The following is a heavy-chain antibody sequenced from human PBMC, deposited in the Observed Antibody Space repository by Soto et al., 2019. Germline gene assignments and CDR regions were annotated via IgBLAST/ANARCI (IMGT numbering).Heavy chain of an antibody. CDR3: ARDKWGSCYLRLCYYYYMDV. V-gene: IGHV3-66*01. Sequence: GGSLRLSCAASGFTVSSNYMSWVRQAPGKGLEWVSVIYSGGSTYYADSVKGRFAISRDNSKNTLYLQMNSLRAEDTAVYYCARDKWGSCYLRLCYYYYMDVWGKGTTVTVSS. CDR2: IYSGGST. J-gene: IGHJ6*03. D-gene: IGHD2-15*01. CDR1: GFTVSSNY.